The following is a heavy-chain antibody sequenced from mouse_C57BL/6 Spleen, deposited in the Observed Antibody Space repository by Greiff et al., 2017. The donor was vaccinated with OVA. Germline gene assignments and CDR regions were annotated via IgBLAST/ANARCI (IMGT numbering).Heavy chain of an antibody. D-gene: IGHD2-5*01. V-gene: IGHV1-53*01. CDR1: GYTFTSYW. Sequence: QVQLQQSGTELVKPGASVKLSCKASGYTFTSYWMHWVKQRPGQGLEWIGNINPSNGGTNYNEKFKSKATLTVDKSSSTAYMQLSSLTSEDSAVYYCARWGTYYSNYAWFAYWGQGTLVTVSA. CDR2: INPSNGGT. J-gene: IGHJ3*01. CDR3: ARWGTYYSNYAWFAY.